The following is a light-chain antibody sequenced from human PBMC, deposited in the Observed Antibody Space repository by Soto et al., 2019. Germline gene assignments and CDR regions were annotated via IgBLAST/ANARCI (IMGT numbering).Light chain of an antibody. CDR1: QSVGSNY. Sequence: EIVLTQSPNTLSLSPGERVTLSCRASQSVGSNYLTWYQQKPGQAPRLLIYGASYRATGIPDRFSGSGSGTDFTLTISRLEPEDFALYYCQQYGRSPRTFGQGTKVEIK. CDR2: GAS. V-gene: IGKV3-20*01. CDR3: QQYGRSPRT. J-gene: IGKJ1*01.